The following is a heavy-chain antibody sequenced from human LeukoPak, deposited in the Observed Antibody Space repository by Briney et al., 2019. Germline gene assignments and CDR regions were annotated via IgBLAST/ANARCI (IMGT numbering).Heavy chain of an antibody. D-gene: IGHD3-10*01. CDR3: ARVRGVVWYYFDY. Sequence: PSETLSLTCTVSGGSISSGSYYWSWIRQPAGKGLEWIGRIYTSGSTNYNPSLKSRVTMSVDTSKNQFSLKLSSVTAADTAVYYCARVRGVVWYYFDYWGQGTLVTVSS. J-gene: IGHJ4*02. V-gene: IGHV4-61*02. CDR2: IYTSGST. CDR1: GGSISSGSYY.